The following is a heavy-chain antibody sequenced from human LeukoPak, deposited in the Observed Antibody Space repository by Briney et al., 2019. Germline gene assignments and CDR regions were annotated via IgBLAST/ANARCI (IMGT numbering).Heavy chain of an antibody. D-gene: IGHD3-10*01. CDR1: GGSFSGYY. CDR2: INHSGST. CDR3: ARDPRYYGSGSYYDYYYYGMDV. V-gene: IGHV4-34*01. Sequence: SETLSLTCAVYGGSFSGYYWSWIRQPPGKGLEWIGEINHSGSTNYNPSLKSRVTISVDTSKNQFSLKLSSVTAADTAVYYCARDPRYYGSGSYYDYYYYGMDVWGQGTTVTVSS. J-gene: IGHJ6*02.